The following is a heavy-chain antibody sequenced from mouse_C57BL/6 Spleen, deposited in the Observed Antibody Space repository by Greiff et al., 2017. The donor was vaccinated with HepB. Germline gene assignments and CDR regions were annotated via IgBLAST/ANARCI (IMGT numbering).Heavy chain of an antibody. J-gene: IGHJ2*01. V-gene: IGHV1-55*01. Sequence: QVQLQQPGAELVKPGASVKMSCKASGYTFTSYWITWVKQRPGQGLEWIGDIYPGSGSTNYNEKFKSKATLTVDTSSSTAYMQLSSLTSEDSAVYYCARRERYLLWFDYWGQGTTLTVAS. D-gene: IGHD2-1*01. CDR1: GYTFTSYW. CDR3: ARRERYLLWFDY. CDR2: IYPGSGST.